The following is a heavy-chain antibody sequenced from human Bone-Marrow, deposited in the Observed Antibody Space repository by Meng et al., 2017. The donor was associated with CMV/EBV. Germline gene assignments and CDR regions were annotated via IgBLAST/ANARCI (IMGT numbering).Heavy chain of an antibody. J-gene: IGHJ1*01. V-gene: IGHV3-7*01. CDR3: ATIGESGATEYYQH. CDR1: GITFDNAW. CDR2: IKYDGIEI. D-gene: IGHD3-10*01. Sequence: GGSLRLSCVASGITFDNAWMTWVRQSPGKGPEWVANIKYDGIEIHSVDSLRGRFSISRDNAKNSLYLQMDRLRAEDTAVYYFATIGESGATEYYQHWGQATLATVSS.